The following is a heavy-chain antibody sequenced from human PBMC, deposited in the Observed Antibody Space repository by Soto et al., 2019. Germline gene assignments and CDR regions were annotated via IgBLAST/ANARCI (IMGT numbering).Heavy chain of an antibody. CDR3: AKGRKAARLSYYCYGLDV. Sequence: GWALRLSCAASGFTFSRYAMSWVRQAPGKGLEWVSAISGRGGSTDYADSVKGRFTISRDNSKNTLYLKMNSLRAEDTAVYYCAKGRKAARLSYYCYGLDVWGQGTTVTVSS. CDR1: GFTFSRYA. CDR2: ISGRGGST. V-gene: IGHV3-23*01. J-gene: IGHJ6*02. D-gene: IGHD6-6*01.